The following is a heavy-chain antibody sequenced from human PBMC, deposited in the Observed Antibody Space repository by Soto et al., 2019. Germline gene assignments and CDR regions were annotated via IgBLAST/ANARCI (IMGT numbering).Heavy chain of an antibody. Sequence: SETLSLTCTVSGGSISSYYWSWIRQPPGKGLEWIGYIYYSGSTNYNPSLKSRVTISVDTSKNQFSLKLSSVTAADTAVYYCAREEIAAAGTGWFDPWGQGTLVTVSS. CDR3: AREEIAAAGTGWFDP. V-gene: IGHV4-59*01. CDR1: GGSISSYY. J-gene: IGHJ5*02. CDR2: IYYSGST. D-gene: IGHD6-13*01.